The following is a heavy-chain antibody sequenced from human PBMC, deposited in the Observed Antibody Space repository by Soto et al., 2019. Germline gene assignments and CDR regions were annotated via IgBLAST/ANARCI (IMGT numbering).Heavy chain of an antibody. Sequence: VQLLESGGGLVQPGGSLRLSCVASGITFSNYALSWVRQAPGKGLEWVSGISASGANTYYADSVKGRFTISRDNSKNTLSLQLNSLRADDTAVYFCAKDHGGGTSMITSYFDYWGRGTLVTVSS. CDR1: GITFSNYA. D-gene: IGHD3-16*01. CDR2: ISASGANT. V-gene: IGHV3-23*01. J-gene: IGHJ4*02. CDR3: AKDHGGGTSMITSYFDY.